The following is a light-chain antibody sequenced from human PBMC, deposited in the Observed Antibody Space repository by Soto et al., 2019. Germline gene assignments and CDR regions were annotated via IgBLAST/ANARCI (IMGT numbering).Light chain of an antibody. CDR1: SSDLGRYNL. CDR3: CSYTGSNTWV. V-gene: IGLV2-23*01. J-gene: IGLJ3*02. Sequence: QSALSQPASVSGSPGQSITISCTRTSSDLGRYNLVSWYQHHPGRAPKLMISQDNRRPSGVSDRFSASRSGDTASLTISGLQAEDEAIYYCCSYTGSNTWVFGGGTKVTVL. CDR2: QDN.